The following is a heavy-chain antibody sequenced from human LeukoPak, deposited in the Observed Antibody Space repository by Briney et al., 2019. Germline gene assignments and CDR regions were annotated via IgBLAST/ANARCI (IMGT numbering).Heavy chain of an antibody. Sequence: GGSLRLSCAASGFTFSSYAMSWVRQAPGKGLEWVSAISGSGGSTYYADSVEGRFTISRDNSKNTLYLQMNSLRAEDTAVYYCARVNSYDFWSGYYPPVYYYGMDVWGQGTTVTVSS. D-gene: IGHD3-3*01. J-gene: IGHJ6*02. CDR1: GFTFSSYA. V-gene: IGHV3-23*01. CDR3: ARVNSYDFWSGYYPPVYYYGMDV. CDR2: ISGSGGST.